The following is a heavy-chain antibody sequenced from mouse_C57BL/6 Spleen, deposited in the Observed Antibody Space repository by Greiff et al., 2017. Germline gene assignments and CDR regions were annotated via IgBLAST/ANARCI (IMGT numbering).Heavy chain of an antibody. D-gene: IGHD2-14*01. CDR1: GFTFSSYG. J-gene: IGHJ3*01. CDR3: ARQGVRRGTAWFAD. CDR2: ISSGGSYT. Sequence: EVQVVESGGDLVKPGGSLKLSCAASGFTFSSYGMSWVRQTPDKRLEWVATISSGGSYTYYPDSVKGRFTISRDNAKNTLYLQMSSLKSEDTAMYYWARQGVRRGTAWFADGGQGTLVTVSA. V-gene: IGHV5-6*01.